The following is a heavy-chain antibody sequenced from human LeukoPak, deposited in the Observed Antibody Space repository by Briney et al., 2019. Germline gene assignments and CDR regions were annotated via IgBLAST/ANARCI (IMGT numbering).Heavy chain of an antibody. CDR1: GFTFSSFA. CDR2: INFSGGTT. V-gene: IGHV3-23*01. D-gene: IGHD3-10*01. Sequence: GGSLRLSCAASGFTFSSFAMSWVRQAPGKGLEWVAAINFSGGTTYYPDSVKGRFTISRDNIKNTLYLQMNGLRADDTAVYYCTKGHYYGSGSYWVWGQGTLVTVSS. CDR3: TKGHYYGSGSYWV. J-gene: IGHJ4*02.